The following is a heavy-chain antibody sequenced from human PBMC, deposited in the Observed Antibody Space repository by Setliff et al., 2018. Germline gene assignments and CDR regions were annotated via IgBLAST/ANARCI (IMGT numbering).Heavy chain of an antibody. Sequence: SVKVSCKASGYTFTTYDINXXRQAPGQGLEWMGWMNPNSGNRGYAQKFQGRVXXXXXTXXXXXXXXXXXXXXXXXXXYYCARGWVGWRSSFEPWGQGTLVTVSS. CDR3: ARGWVGWRSSFEP. CDR2: MNPNSGNR. V-gene: IGHV1-8*02. CDR1: GYTFTTYD. J-gene: IGHJ5*02. D-gene: IGHD4-17*01.